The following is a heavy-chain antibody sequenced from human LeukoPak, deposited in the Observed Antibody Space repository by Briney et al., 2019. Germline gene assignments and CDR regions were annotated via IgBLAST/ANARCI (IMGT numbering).Heavy chain of an antibody. Sequence: GGSLRLSCAASGFTFSSYAMSWVRQAPGKGLEWVSAISGSGGSTYYADSVKGRFTISRDNSKNTLYLQMNSLRAEDTAVYYCARDGGAGDYVDYWGQGTLVTVSS. V-gene: IGHV3-23*01. CDR2: ISGSGGST. J-gene: IGHJ4*02. CDR1: GFTFSSYA. CDR3: ARDGGAGDYVDY. D-gene: IGHD6-13*01.